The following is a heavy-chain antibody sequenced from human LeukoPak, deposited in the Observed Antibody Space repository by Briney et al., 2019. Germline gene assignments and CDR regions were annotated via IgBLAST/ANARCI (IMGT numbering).Heavy chain of an antibody. CDR3: ARKKYYGAGKGYYYYYVDG. J-gene: IGHJ6*03. Sequence: ASVKVSCKASGGTLSSYAISWVRQAPGQGLEWMGGIIPNFGTANYAQKFQGRVTITTDESTSTAYMEPRSLRSEDTAVYYCARKKYYGAGKGYYYYYVDGWGKGSTVTVSS. CDR2: IIPNFGTA. V-gene: IGHV1-69*05. CDR1: GGTLSSYA. D-gene: IGHD3-10*01.